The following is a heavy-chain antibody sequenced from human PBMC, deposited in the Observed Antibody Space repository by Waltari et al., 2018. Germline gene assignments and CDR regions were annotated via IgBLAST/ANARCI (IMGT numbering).Heavy chain of an antibody. D-gene: IGHD2-2*01. CDR1: GIPFSSFD. CDR3: AREFSIYYYYYGMDV. Sequence: QVQLVESGGGVVQPGRSLRLSCEASGIPFSSFDMHWVRTATGKGLEWVAVIAYDGSNKYYADSVKGRFTISRDNSKNTLYLQMNSLRAEDTAVYYCAREFSIYYYYYGMDVWGQGTTVTVSS. J-gene: IGHJ6*02. CDR2: IAYDGSNK. V-gene: IGHV3-30-3*01.